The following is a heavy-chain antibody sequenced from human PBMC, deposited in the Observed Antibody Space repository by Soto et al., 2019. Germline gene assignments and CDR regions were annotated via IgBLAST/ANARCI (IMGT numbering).Heavy chain of an antibody. Sequence: QVQLVQSGAEVKKPGASVKVSCKASGYTFTSYGISWVRQAPGQGLEWMGWISAYNGNTNYAQKLQGRVTMTTDTTTSTGYMELRSLRSDDTAGYFCARDRIMITFWGGIGQFDHWGQGTLVTVSS. D-gene: IGHD3-16*02. CDR3: ARDRIMITFWGGIGQFDH. V-gene: IGHV1-18*01. J-gene: IGHJ4*02. CDR2: ISAYNGNT. CDR1: GYTFTSYG.